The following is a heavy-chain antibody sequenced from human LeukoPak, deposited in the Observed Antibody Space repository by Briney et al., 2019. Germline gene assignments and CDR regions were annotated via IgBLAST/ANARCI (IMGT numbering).Heavy chain of an antibody. J-gene: IGHJ4*02. D-gene: IGHD3-22*01. Sequence: ASVKVSCHASGYTFTGYCMHWVRQAPGQGLEWMGWINPNSGGTNYAQKFQGRVTMTRDTSISTAYMELSRLRSDDTAVYYCARVRGYYDSSGYYTYWGQGTLVTVSS. V-gene: IGHV1-2*02. CDR3: ARVRGYYDSSGYYTY. CDR1: GYTFTGYC. CDR2: INPNSGGT.